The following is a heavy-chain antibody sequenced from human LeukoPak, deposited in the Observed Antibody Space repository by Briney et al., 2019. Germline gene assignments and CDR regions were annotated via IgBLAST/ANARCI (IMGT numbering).Heavy chain of an antibody. J-gene: IGHJ4*02. CDR1: RFTFSTYS. D-gene: IGHD1-26*01. Sequence: GGSLRLSCAASRFTFSTYSMNWVRQAPGKGLEWVSAISGSGGSTYYADSVKGRFTISRDNSKNTLYLQMNSLRAEDTAVYYCAKALVGAIFFDYWGQGTLVTVSS. CDR2: ISGSGGST. V-gene: IGHV3-23*01. CDR3: AKALVGAIFFDY.